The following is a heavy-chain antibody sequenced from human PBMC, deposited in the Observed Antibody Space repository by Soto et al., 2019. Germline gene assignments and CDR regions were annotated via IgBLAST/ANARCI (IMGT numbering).Heavy chain of an antibody. CDR3: ASGPSYYDFWSGYYRTDYYYYGMDV. CDR1: GGSISSSSYY. D-gene: IGHD3-3*01. V-gene: IGHV4-39*01. CDR2: IYCSGST. J-gene: IGHJ6*02. Sequence: PSETLSLTCTVSGGSISSSSYYWGWIRQPPGKGLEWIGSIYCSGSTYYNPSLKSRVTISVDTSKNQFSLKLSSVTAADTAVYCCASGPSYYDFWSGYYRTDYYYYGMDVWGQGTTVTVSS.